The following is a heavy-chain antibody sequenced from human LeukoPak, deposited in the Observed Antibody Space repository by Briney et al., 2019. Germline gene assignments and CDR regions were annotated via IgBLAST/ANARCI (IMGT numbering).Heavy chain of an antibody. D-gene: IGHD1-26*01. CDR2: IKQDGSEK. V-gene: IGHV3-7*01. CDR1: GFTCSSYW. CDR3: ATEGAANGY. J-gene: IGHJ4*02. Sequence: GGSLRLSCAASGFTCSSYWMSWVRQAPGKGLEWVANIKQDGSEKYYVDSVKGRFTISRDNAKNSLYLQMNSLRAEDTAVYYCATEGAANGYWGQGTLVTVSS.